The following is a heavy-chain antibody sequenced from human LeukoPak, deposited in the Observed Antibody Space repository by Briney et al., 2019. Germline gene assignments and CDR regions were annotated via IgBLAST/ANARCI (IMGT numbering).Heavy chain of an antibody. Sequence: GGSLRLSCAAPGFTFSSYWMHWVRQAPGKGLVWVSRISSDGSSTTYADSVKGRFTISRDNVKNTLYLQMNSLRAEDTAVYYCGRGGKVEQLVLARWGQGSLVTVSS. CDR3: GRGGKVEQLVLAR. CDR1: GFTFSSYW. CDR2: ISSDGSST. J-gene: IGHJ4*02. V-gene: IGHV3-74*01. D-gene: IGHD6-13*01.